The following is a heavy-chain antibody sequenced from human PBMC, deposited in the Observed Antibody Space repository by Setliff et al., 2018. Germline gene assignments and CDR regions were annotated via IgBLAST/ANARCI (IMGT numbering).Heavy chain of an antibody. CDR1: GYSFTSYW. J-gene: IGHJ4*02. CDR2: IYPGDSDT. CDR3: ARLVSVTGKEFDS. Sequence: GESLKISCKGFGYSFTSYWIGWVRQMPGKGLEWMGIIYPGDSDTRYSPSFQGQVTISADKSISTAYLQWSSLKASDTAMYYCARLVSVTGKEFDSWGQGTLVTVSS. V-gene: IGHV5-51*01. D-gene: IGHD6-19*01.